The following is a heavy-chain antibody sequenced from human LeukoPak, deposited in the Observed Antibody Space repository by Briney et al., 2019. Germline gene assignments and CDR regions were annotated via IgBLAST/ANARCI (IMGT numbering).Heavy chain of an antibody. V-gene: IGHV3-23*01. Sequence: GGSLRLSCAASGFTFRSYGMSWVRQAPGKGLEWVSALSGGGSATYYADSVKGRFTIFRDNSKNTLYLQMHSLTSDDTALYYCAKDNPVCDYWGQGTLVTVPS. J-gene: IGHJ4*02. CDR3: AKDNPVCDY. D-gene: IGHD3-16*01. CDR2: LSGGGSAT. CDR1: GFTFRSYG.